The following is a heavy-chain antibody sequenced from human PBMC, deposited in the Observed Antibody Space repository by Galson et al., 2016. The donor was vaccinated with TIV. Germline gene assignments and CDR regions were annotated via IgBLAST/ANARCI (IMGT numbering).Heavy chain of an antibody. J-gene: IGHJ4*02. D-gene: IGHD3-9*01. CDR3: GRVPGGFSGLGPFDN. CDR2: IDWDGDK. V-gene: IGHV2-70*11. Sequence: PALVKPTQTVTLTCTFSGFSLTTSGVSVVWIRQPPGKALEWLARIDWDGDKHFSASLKTRLSIAKDTSKSQVVLRLTDVDPVDTGTYYCGRVPGGFSGLGPFDNWGQGTPVTVSS. CDR1: GFSLTTSGVS.